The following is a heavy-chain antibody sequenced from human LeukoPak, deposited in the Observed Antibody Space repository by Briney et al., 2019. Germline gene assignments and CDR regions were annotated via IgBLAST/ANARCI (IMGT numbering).Heavy chain of an antibody. CDR1: GYSISSGYY. V-gene: IGHV4-38-2*02. CDR3: ARDSLWFGESVDY. J-gene: IGHJ4*02. Sequence: SETLSLTCTVSGYSISSGYYWGWIRQPPGKGLEWIGSIYHSGSTYYNPSLKSRVTISVDTSKNQFSLKLSSVTAADTAVYYCARDSLWFGESVDYWGQGTLVTVSS. CDR2: IYHSGST. D-gene: IGHD3-10*01.